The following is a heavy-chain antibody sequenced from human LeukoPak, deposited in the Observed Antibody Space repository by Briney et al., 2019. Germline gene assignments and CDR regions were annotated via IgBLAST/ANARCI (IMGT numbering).Heavy chain of an antibody. J-gene: IGHJ6*02. CDR2: INPNSGFT. D-gene: IGHD3-22*01. CDR1: GYIFNDYY. CDR3: ARETGSNTYYYDSSGYYRNYYGMDV. Sequence: ASVKVSCKASGYIFNDYYMHWVRQAPGQGLEWMGWINPNSGFTNYAQKFQGRVSMTRDMSISTAYMELSSLRSDDTAVYYCARETGSNTYYYDSSGYYRNYYGMDVWGQGTTVTVSS. V-gene: IGHV1-2*02.